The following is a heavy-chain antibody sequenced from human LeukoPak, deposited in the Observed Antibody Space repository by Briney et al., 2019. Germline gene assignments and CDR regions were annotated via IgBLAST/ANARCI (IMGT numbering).Heavy chain of an antibody. J-gene: IGHJ3*02. CDR2: IYYSGST. CDR3: ARPLGATFAFDI. Sequence: SETLSLTCAVYGGSFSGYYWSWIRQPPGKGLEWIGSIYYSGSTYYNPSLKSRVTISVDTSKNQFSLKLSSVTAADTAVYYCARPLGATFAFDIWGQGTMVTVSS. CDR1: GGSFSGYY. V-gene: IGHV4-34*01. D-gene: IGHD2/OR15-2a*01.